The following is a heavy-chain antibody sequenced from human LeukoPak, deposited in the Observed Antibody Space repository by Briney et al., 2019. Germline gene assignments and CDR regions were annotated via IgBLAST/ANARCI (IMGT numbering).Heavy chain of an antibody. CDR1: GFTFSNAW. V-gene: IGHV3-15*01. D-gene: IGHD2-2*02. CDR3: TTDRSMEYQLLYRAY. CDR2: IKSKTDGGTT. Sequence: PGGSLRLSCAASGFTFSNAWMSWVRQAPGKGLEWVGRIKSKTDGGTTDYAAPVKGRFTISRDDSKNTLYLQMNSLKTEDTAVYYCTTDRSMEYQLLYRAYWGQGTLVTVSS. J-gene: IGHJ4*02.